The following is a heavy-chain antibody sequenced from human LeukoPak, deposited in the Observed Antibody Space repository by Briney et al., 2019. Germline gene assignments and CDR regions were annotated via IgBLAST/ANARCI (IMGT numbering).Heavy chain of an antibody. D-gene: IGHD6-6*01. Sequence: PSETLSLTCAVYGGSFSGYYWSWIRQPPGKGLEWIGEINHSGSTNYNPSLKSRVTISVDTSKNQFSRKLSSVTAADTAVYYCAREGSSSLMFDYWGQGTLVTVSS. J-gene: IGHJ4*02. CDR3: AREGSSSLMFDY. CDR2: INHSGST. V-gene: IGHV4-34*01. CDR1: GGSFSGYY.